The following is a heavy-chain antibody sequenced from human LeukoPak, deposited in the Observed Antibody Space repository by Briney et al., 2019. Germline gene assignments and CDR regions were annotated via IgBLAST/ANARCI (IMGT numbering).Heavy chain of an antibody. CDR2: INPNSGGT. Sequence: ASVKVSCKASGGTFRNFGISWVRQAPGQGLEWMGWINPNSGGTNSAQKFQGRVTMTRDTSISTAYMELSRLTSDDTAIYYCARESGEGPYSSSWYGFDYWGQGTLVTVSS. D-gene: IGHD6-13*01. J-gene: IGHJ4*02. CDR3: ARESGEGPYSSSWYGFDY. V-gene: IGHV1-2*02. CDR1: GGTFRNFG.